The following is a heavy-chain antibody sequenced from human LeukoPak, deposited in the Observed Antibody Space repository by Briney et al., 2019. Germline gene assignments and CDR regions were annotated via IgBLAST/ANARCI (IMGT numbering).Heavy chain of an antibody. D-gene: IGHD1-1*01. CDR1: GFTFSTYG. J-gene: IGHJ4*02. CDR3: ARQNDRSHDY. Sequence: GGSLRLSCAASGFTFSTYGMHWVRQAPGKGLEWVAVIWYDGSNKYYADSVRGRFTISRDNFKNTLYLQMNSLRAEDTAVYYCARQNDRSHDYWGQGTLVTVSS. V-gene: IGHV3-33*01. CDR2: IWYDGSNK.